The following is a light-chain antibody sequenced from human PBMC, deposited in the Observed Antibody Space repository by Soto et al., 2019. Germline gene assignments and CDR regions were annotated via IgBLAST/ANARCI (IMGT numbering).Light chain of an antibody. CDR3: QQYNSSLLT. Sequence: EIVMTQSPATLSVSPGERATLSCRASQSVGSNLAWYQQKPGQAPRLLIYGAYTRATGVPARFSGSGSGTEFTLTINSLQSEDFAVYYCQQYNSSLLTFGGGTKVDI. CDR2: GAY. J-gene: IGKJ4*01. V-gene: IGKV3-15*01. CDR1: QSVGSN.